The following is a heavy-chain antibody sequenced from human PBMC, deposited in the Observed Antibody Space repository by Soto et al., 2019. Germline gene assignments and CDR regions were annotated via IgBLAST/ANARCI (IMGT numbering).Heavy chain of an antibody. CDR1: GYTFTSYW. J-gene: IGHJ4*02. D-gene: IGHD2-15*01. Sequence: GESLKICCKGSGYTFTSYWIGWVRQMPGEGLEWLGVIYPGDSDTRYSPSFQGQVTISADKSINTAYLQWGSLKASDSAIYYCARSAGNAPRFSEYWGPGTLVTVSS. V-gene: IGHV5-51*01. CDR2: IYPGDSDT. CDR3: ARSAGNAPRFSEY.